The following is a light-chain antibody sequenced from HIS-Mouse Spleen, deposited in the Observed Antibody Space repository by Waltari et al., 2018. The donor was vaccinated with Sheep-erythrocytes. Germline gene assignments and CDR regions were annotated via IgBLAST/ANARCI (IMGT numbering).Light chain of an antibody. Sequence: QSALTQPPSASGSPGQSVTISCTGTSSDVGGYNYVSWYQQHPGKAPKLMIYEVSKRASGVPGRFSGDKSGNTASLTVSGLQAEDEADYYCSSYAGSNNWVFGGGTKLTVL. J-gene: IGLJ3*02. CDR3: SSYAGSNNWV. V-gene: IGLV2-8*01. CDR2: EVS. CDR1: SSDVGGYNY.